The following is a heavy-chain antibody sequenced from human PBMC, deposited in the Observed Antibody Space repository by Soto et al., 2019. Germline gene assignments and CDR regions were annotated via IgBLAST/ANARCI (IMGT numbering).Heavy chain of an antibody. CDR1: EFDFGNAC. J-gene: IGHJ4*01. CDR3: TTDSYTTMIVVRFDY. Sequence: GWPQRLCCAASEFDFGNACSSRNRQTPGKGLEWVGRIKSKAHGGTTDFAAPVRGRFAISRDDSRNLVYMQMNSLNTEDTAVYYCTTDSYTTMIVVRFDYRGHGTWVTVSS. D-gene: IGHD3-22*01. CDR2: IKSKAHGGTT. V-gene: IGHV3-15*05.